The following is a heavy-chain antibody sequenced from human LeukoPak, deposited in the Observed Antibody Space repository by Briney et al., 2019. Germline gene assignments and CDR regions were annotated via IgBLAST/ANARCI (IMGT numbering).Heavy chain of an antibody. D-gene: IGHD5-12*01. Sequence: PGGSLRLSCAGSGFTFSNAWMSWVRQAPGKGLEWVGRIKSKTDGGTIDYAAPVKGRFIISRDDSKNTLYLQMNSLKTEDTGVYYCTTAIRAYVDFDYWGQGTLVIVSS. CDR3: TTAIRAYVDFDY. CDR1: GFTFSNAW. V-gene: IGHV3-15*01. J-gene: IGHJ4*02. CDR2: IKSKTDGGTI.